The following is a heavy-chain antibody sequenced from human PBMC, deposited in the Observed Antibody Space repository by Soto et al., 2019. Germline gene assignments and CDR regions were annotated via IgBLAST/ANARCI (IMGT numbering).Heavy chain of an antibody. V-gene: IGHV4-39*01. J-gene: IGHJ6*03. CDR1: GGSISSSSYY. Sequence: SETLSLTCTVPGGSISSSSYYWGWIRQPPGKGLEWIGSIYYSGSTYYNPSLKSRVTISVDTSKNQFSLKLSSVTAADTAVYYCASNYGAYDFWSGAPYYYYMDVWGKGTTVTVSS. D-gene: IGHD3-3*01. CDR3: ASNYGAYDFWSGAPYYYYMDV. CDR2: IYYSGST.